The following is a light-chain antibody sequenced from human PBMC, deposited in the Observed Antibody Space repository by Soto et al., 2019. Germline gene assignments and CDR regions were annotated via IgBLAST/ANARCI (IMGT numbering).Light chain of an antibody. CDR1: SSDVGGYNY. CDR3: TSYAGGNND. V-gene: IGLV2-8*01. CDR2: EVN. J-gene: IGLJ1*01. Sequence: QSALTQPPSASGSPGQSVTISCTGTSSDVGGYNYVSWYQQHPGKVPKLMVYEVNKRPSGVPDRFSGSKSGNTASLTVAGLQAEDEADYYCTSYAGGNNDFGTATNLTVL.